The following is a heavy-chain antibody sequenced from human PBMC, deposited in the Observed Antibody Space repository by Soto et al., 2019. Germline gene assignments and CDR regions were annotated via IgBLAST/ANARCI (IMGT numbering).Heavy chain of an antibody. Sequence: GESLKISCKGSGYSFTSYWISWVRQMPGKGLEWMGRIDPSDSYTNYSPSFQGHVTISADKSISTAYLQWSSLKASDTAMYYCARLPGTIFGVVISYYGMDVWGQGTTVTVSS. J-gene: IGHJ6*02. CDR3: ARLPGTIFGVVISYYGMDV. CDR2: IDPSDSYT. CDR1: GYSFTSYW. D-gene: IGHD3-3*01. V-gene: IGHV5-10-1*01.